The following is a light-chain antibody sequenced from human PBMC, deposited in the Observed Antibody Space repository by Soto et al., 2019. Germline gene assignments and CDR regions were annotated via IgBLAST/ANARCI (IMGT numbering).Light chain of an antibody. J-gene: IGLJ3*02. CDR2: EVR. Sequence: QSVLTQPPSVSGSPGQSVTISCTGTSSDVGSYNRVSWYQQPPGTAPKLMIYEVRNRPSGVPDRFSGSKSGNMASLTISGLQADDDADYYCTSYTSNNTCVFGGGTK. V-gene: IGLV2-18*02. CDR3: TSYTSNNTCV. CDR1: SSDVGSYNR.